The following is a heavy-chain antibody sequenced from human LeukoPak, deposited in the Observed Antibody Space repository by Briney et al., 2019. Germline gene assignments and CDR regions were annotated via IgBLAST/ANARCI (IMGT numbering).Heavy chain of an antibody. Sequence: GGSPRLSCAASGFTFSSFWMTRVRQAPGKGLEWVANIERDGSKKTYVDSVKGRFTISRDNAKNSLYLQMSSLRAEDTAVYYCATAPAAADSCWGQGTPVAVSS. CDR3: ATAPAAADSC. D-gene: IGHD6-13*01. CDR2: IERDGSKK. J-gene: IGHJ4*02. V-gene: IGHV3-7*01. CDR1: GFTFSSFW.